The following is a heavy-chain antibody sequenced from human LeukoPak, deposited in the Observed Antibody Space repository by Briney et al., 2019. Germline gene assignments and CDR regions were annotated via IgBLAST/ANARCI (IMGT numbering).Heavy chain of an antibody. V-gene: IGHV3-74*01. CDR2: ISSDGSST. CDR3: ARDSGRFDVFDI. J-gene: IGHJ3*02. CDR1: GFTFSSYW. D-gene: IGHD3-10*01. Sequence: GGSLRLSCAASGFTFSSYWMHWVRQDPGKGLVWVSRISSDGSSTSYADSVKGRFTISRDNAENTLYLQMNSLRVEDTAVYYCARDSGRFDVFDIWGQGTMVTVSS.